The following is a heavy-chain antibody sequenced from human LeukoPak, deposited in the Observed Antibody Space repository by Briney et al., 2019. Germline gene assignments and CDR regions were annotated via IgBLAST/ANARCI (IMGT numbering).Heavy chain of an antibody. CDR2: IIPILGIA. CDR3: ARGFKRITIFGVVITGHYFDY. CDR1: GGTFSSYT. J-gene: IGHJ4*02. V-gene: IGHV1-69*02. D-gene: IGHD3-3*01. Sequence: SVKVSCKASGGTFSSYTISWVRQAPGQGLEWMGRIIPILGIANYAQKFQGRVTTTADKYTSTAYMELSSLRSEDTAVYYCARGFKRITIFGVVITGHYFDYWGQGTLVTVSS.